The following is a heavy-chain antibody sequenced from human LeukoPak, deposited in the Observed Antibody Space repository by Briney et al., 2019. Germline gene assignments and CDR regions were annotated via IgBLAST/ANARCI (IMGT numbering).Heavy chain of an antibody. CDR2: INPNSGGT. Sequence: ASVKVSCKASGGTFSSYAISWVRQAPGQGLEWMGGINPNSGGTNYAQKFQGRVTMTRDTSITTAYMELTSLRSDDTAVYYCARDLFYSVSGTYYNVGRVFNYWGQGTLVTVSS. CDR3: ARDLFYSVSGTYYNVGRVFNY. J-gene: IGHJ4*02. D-gene: IGHD3-10*01. CDR1: GGTFSSYA. V-gene: IGHV1-2*02.